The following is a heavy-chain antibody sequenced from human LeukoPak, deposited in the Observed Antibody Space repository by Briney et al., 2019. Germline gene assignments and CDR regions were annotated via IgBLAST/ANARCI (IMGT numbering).Heavy chain of an antibody. CDR3: ARLGGIADRPSDY. J-gene: IGHJ4*02. V-gene: IGHV5-10-1*01. CDR2: IDPSDSYT. D-gene: IGHD6-6*01. CDR1: GYSFNTYW. Sequence: PGESLRISCKGSGYSFNTYWINWVRQMPGKGLEWMGRIDPSDSYTNYSPSFQGHVTMSVDKSISTAYLQWSSLKASDTAMYYCARLGGIADRPSDYWGQGALVTVSS.